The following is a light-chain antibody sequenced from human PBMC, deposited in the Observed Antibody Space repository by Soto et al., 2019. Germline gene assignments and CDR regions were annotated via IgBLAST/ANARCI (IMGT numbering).Light chain of an antibody. J-gene: IGKJ1*01. V-gene: IGKV3-15*01. CDR1: ESISTN. CDR2: GAS. CDR3: HQIYTTSWT. Sequence: TQSPATLSVSPGERVTFSCRASESISTNLAWYQQKPGQAPRLLIYGASTRDTHIPDRFSGAGSETEFTLSVSSLQSEDFATYYCHQIYTTSWTFGQGTKVEIK.